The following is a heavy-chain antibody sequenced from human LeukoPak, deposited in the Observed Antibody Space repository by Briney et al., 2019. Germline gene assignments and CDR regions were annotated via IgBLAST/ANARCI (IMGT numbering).Heavy chain of an antibody. V-gene: IGHV3-53*01. CDR1: GFTVITND. CDR2: LYSDGNT. D-gene: IGHD3-16*01. J-gene: IGHJ4*02. Sequence: GGSLRLSCAASGFTVITNDMTWVPHAPGKGLEWVSVLYSDGNTKYADSVQGRFTISRDNSTNTLYLEMNILSPDDTAVYYCARGVEPLAANTLAYWGQGTLVTVSS. CDR3: ARGVEPLAANTLAY.